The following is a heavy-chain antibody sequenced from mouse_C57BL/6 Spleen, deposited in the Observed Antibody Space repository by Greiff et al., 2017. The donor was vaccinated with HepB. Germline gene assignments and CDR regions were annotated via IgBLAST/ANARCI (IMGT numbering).Heavy chain of an antibody. D-gene: IGHD2-3*01. CDR2: INPSTGGT. V-gene: IGHV1-42*01. J-gene: IGHJ3*01. Sequence: EVQLQQSGPELVKPGASVKISCKASGYSFTGYYMNWVKQSPEKSLEWIGEINPSTGGTTYNQKFKAKATLTVDKSSSTAYMQLKSLTSEDSAVYYCASLDGGGTWFAYWGQGTLVTVSA. CDR3: ASLDGGGTWFAY. CDR1: GYSFTGYY.